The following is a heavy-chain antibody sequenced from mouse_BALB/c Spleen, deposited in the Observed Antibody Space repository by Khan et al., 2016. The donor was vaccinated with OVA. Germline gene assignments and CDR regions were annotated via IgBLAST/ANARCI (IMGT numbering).Heavy chain of an antibody. Sequence: QVQPQQPGAELVKPGAPVKLSCKASGYTFTSYWMNWVKQRPGRGLEWIGRIDPSDSETHYNQKFKDKATLTVDKSSSTAYIQLSSLTSEDSAVYYGARDQYGNYLYAMDYWGQGTSVTVSA. CDR3: ARDQYGNYLYAMDY. D-gene: IGHD2-10*02. V-gene: IGHV1-69*02. J-gene: IGHJ4*01. CDR2: IDPSDSET. CDR1: GYTFTSYW.